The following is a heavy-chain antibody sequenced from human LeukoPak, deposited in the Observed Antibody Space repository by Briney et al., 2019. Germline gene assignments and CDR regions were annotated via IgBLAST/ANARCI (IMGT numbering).Heavy chain of an antibody. J-gene: IGHJ4*02. V-gene: IGHV1-46*01. CDR2: INPSGGST. D-gene: IGHD3-22*01. Sequence: ASVKVSCKASGYTFTSYYMHWVRQAPGQGLEWMGIINPSGGSTSYAQKFQGRVTMTRDTSTSTVYMELSSLRSEDTAVYYCARISYYYDSSGGLDYWGQGTLVTVSS. CDR3: ARISYYYDSSGGLDY. CDR1: GYTFTSYY.